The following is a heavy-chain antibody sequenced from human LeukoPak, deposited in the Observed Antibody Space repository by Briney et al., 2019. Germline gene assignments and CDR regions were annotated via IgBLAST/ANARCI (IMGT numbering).Heavy chain of an antibody. Sequence: SETLSLTCTVSGGSISSYYWSWIRQPPGKGLEWIGYIYYSGSTNYNPSLKSRVTISVDTSKNQFSLKLSSVTAADTAVYYCARHIGKRPCSSTSCYYISKGYDAFDIWGQGTMVTVSS. V-gene: IGHV4-59*01. J-gene: IGHJ3*02. CDR2: IYYSGST. CDR3: ARHIGKRPCSSTSCYYISKGYDAFDI. CDR1: GGSISSYY. D-gene: IGHD2-2*01.